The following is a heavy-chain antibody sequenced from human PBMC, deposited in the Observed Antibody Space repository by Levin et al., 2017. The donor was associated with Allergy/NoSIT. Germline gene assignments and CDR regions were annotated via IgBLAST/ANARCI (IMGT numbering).Heavy chain of an antibody. D-gene: IGHD3-22*01. Sequence: PSETLSLTCTVSGGSISGNSSYWGWIRQPPGTGLECIGNIYYSGSTYYNPSLKSRVTISVDTSKNQFSLKLSSVTAADTAVYYCARLSSAYSPYYFDYWGQGTLVTVSS. CDR3: ARLSSAYSPYYFDY. V-gene: IGHV4-39*01. J-gene: IGHJ4*02. CDR2: IYYSGST. CDR1: GGSISGNSSY.